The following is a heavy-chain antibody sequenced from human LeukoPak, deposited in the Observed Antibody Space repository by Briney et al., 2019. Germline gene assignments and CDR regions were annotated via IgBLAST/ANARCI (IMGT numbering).Heavy chain of an antibody. Sequence: TSETLSLTCAVYGGSFSGYYRSWIRQPPGKGLEWIGEINHSGSTNYNPSLKSRVTISVDTSKNQFSLKLSSVTAADTAVYYCARASNSGSYDYWGQGTLVTVSS. D-gene: IGHD1-26*01. J-gene: IGHJ4*02. V-gene: IGHV4-34*01. CDR3: ARASNSGSYDY. CDR1: GGSFSGYY. CDR2: INHSGST.